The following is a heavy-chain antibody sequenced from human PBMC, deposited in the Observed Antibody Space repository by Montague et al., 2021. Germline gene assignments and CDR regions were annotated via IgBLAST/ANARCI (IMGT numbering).Heavy chain of an antibody. Sequence: SETLSLTCAVYGGSFSSYYWSWIRQSPGKGLEWIGEINHNGGINXNPSLKDRVTFSVDTAKNQFSLSLNSVNAADTVIYYCARGRRLGKFDMAAGVIPYLDYWGQGTLVTVSS. V-gene: IGHV4-34*01. CDR2: INHNGGI. D-gene: IGHD2-21*01. J-gene: IGHJ4*02. CDR1: GGSFSSYY. CDR3: ARGRRLGKFDMAAGVIPYLDY.